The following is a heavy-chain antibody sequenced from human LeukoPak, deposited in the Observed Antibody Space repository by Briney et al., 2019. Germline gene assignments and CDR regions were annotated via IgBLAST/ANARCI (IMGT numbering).Heavy chain of an antibody. Sequence: GSLRLSCAASGFTFSSYGMHWVRPAPGKGLEWVAFIRYDGSNKYYADSVKGRFTISRDNSKNTLYLQMNSLRAEDTAVYYCAKDLLWFGELPYYMDVWGKGTTVTISS. J-gene: IGHJ6*03. V-gene: IGHV3-30*02. CDR3: AKDLLWFGELPYYMDV. D-gene: IGHD3-10*01. CDR2: IRYDGSNK. CDR1: GFTFSSYG.